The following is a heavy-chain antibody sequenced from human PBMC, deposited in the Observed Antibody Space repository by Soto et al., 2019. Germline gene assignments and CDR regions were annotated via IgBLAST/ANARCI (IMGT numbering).Heavy chain of an antibody. CDR2: IYYSGST. Sequence: SETLSLTCTVSGGSISSGDYYWSWIRQPPGKGLEWIGYIYYSGSTYYNPSLKSRVTISVDTSKNQLSPKLSSVTAADTAVYYCARGGLGYCSGGSCYSAELSRYYYGMDVWGQGTTVTVSS. D-gene: IGHD2-15*01. V-gene: IGHV4-30-4*01. CDR3: ARGGLGYCSGGSCYSAELSRYYYGMDV. J-gene: IGHJ6*02. CDR1: GGSISSGDYY.